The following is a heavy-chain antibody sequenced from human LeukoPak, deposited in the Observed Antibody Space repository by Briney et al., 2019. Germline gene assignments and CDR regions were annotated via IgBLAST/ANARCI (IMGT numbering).Heavy chain of an antibody. Sequence: ESSETLSLTCAVYGGSFSGYSWSWIRQTPGKGLEWIAYIHDSGSTYNNPSLKSRLSISIDTSKNQFSLKLNSVSAADTAVYYCARVVAAAGNNWFDPWGQGTLVTVSS. J-gene: IGHJ5*02. CDR3: ARVVAAAGNNWFDP. CDR2: IHDSGST. D-gene: IGHD6-13*01. V-gene: IGHV4-30-4*07. CDR1: GGSFSGYS.